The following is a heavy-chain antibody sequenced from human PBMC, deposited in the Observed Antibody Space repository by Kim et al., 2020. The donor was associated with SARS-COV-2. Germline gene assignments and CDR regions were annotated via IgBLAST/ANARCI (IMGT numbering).Heavy chain of an antibody. CDR3: ASEGTIWIYAPAFDL. V-gene: IGHV7-4-1*02. J-gene: IGHJ3*01. CDR2: INTNTGNP. D-gene: IGHD1-7*01. CDR1: GYTFTSYA. Sequence: ASVKVSCKASGYTFTSYAMNWVRQAPGQGLEWMGWINTNTGNPTYAQGFPGRVIFSLDTSVSTAYLQISSLRAEDTAVYYCASEGTIWIYAPAFDLWGQG.